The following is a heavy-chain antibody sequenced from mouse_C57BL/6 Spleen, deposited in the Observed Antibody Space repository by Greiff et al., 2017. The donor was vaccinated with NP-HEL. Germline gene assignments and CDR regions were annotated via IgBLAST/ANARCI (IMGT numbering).Heavy chain of an antibody. J-gene: IGHJ4*01. V-gene: IGHV5-17*01. CDR2: ISSGSSTI. CDR3: ARRGFYYGSSYSYYAMDY. CDR1: GFTFSDYG. D-gene: IGHD1-1*01. Sequence: EVQRVESGGGLVKPGGSLKLSCAASGFTFSDYGMHWVRQAPEKGLEWVAYISSGSSTIYYADTVKGRFTISRDNAKNTLFLQMTSLRSEDTAMYYCARRGFYYGSSYSYYAMDYWGQGTSVTVSS.